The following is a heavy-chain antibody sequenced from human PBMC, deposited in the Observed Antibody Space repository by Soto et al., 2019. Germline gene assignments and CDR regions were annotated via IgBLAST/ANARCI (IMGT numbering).Heavy chain of an antibody. CDR1: GFTFSSYA. CDR3: ASLWFGELSSAFDI. V-gene: IGHV3-23*01. J-gene: IGHJ3*02. D-gene: IGHD3-10*01. Sequence: PGGSLRLSCAASGFTFSSYAMSWVRQAPGKGLEWVSSITDSSGSTNYVDSVKGRFTISRDNSKNTLYLQMNSLRAEDTAVYYCASLWFGELSSAFDIWGQGTMVTVSS. CDR2: ITDSSGST.